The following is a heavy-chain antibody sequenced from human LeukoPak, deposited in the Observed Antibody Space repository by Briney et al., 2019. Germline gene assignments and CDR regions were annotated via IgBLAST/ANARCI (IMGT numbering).Heavy chain of an antibody. CDR1: GFPFSTFA. J-gene: IGHJ4*02. Sequence: GGSLRLPCGPSGFPFSTFAMLWPPPPPGKGLVWVSSFFPCGDELQYARSGRGQFTISRDHSNTALSLQMNSLRAEDTAIYYCATYIQVLLPFESWGQGTLVTVSS. D-gene: IGHD5-24*01. CDR3: ATYIQVLLPFES. V-gene: IGHV3-23*01. CDR2: FFPCGDEL.